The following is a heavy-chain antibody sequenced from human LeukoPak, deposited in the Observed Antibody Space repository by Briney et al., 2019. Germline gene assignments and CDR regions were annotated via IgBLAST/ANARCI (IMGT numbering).Heavy chain of an antibody. D-gene: IGHD7-27*01. V-gene: IGHV1-69*05. CDR3: ARDLANWGSSFDY. CDR2: IIPIFATT. J-gene: IGHJ4*02. Sequence: ASVKVSCKASGDTFNSYAISWVRQAPGQGLEWMGRIIPIFATTNYAQKFQGRVTINTDESTSTAYMELSSLRSEDTAVYYCARDLANWGSSFDYWGQGTLVTVSS. CDR1: GDTFNSYA.